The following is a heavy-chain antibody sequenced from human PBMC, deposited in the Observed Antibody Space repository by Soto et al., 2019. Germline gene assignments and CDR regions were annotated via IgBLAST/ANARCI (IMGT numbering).Heavy chain of an antibody. CDR2: IYPGDSDT. J-gene: IGHJ6*02. CDR1: GYSFTSYW. V-gene: IGHV5-51*01. Sequence: PGESLKISCKGSGYSFTSYWIGWVRQMPGKGLEWMGIIYPGDSDTRYSPSFQGQVTISADKSISTAYLQWSSLKASDTAMYYCARRVAGRAPDTPCYYHGMDVWGQGTTVTVSS. D-gene: IGHD6-6*01. CDR3: ARRVAGRAPDTPCYYHGMDV.